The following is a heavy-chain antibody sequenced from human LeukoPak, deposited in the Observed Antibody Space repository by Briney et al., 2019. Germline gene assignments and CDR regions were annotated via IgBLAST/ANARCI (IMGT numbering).Heavy chain of an antibody. Sequence: PSETLSLTCAVYGGSFSGYYWSWIRQPPGKGLEWIGYIYYSGSTNYNPSLKSRVTISVDTSKNQFSLKLSSVTAADTAVYYCARGGWWFDYWGQGTLVTVSS. CDR2: IYYSGST. V-gene: IGHV4-59*01. D-gene: IGHD2-15*01. J-gene: IGHJ4*02. CDR3: ARGGWWFDY. CDR1: GGSFSGYY.